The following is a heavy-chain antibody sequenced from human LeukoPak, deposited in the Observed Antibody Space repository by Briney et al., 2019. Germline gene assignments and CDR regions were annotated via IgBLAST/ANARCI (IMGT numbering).Heavy chain of an antibody. CDR2: ISPDSKYT. Sequence: NPGGSLRLSCAASGFTSSTYSMNWARQAPGKGLEWVSSISPDSKYTYYADSVKGRFTISRDNAKHSLYLQMNSLRAEDTAVYYCTRHADIGVVPVATGATNWFDPWGQGTLVTVSS. D-gene: IGHD2-2*01. J-gene: IGHJ5*02. V-gene: IGHV3-21*01. CDR1: GFTSSTYS. CDR3: TRHADIGVVPVATGATNWFDP.